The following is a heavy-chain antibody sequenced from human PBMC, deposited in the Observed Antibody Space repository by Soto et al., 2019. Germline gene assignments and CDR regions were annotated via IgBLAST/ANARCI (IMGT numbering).Heavy chain of an antibody. CDR1: GFTFNNYG. CDR3: AKDLDGSGMSNHYYYYCLDV. J-gene: IGHJ6*02. D-gene: IGHD3-10*01. V-gene: IGHV3-30*18. CDR2: ISSDGHNK. Sequence: GGSLRLSCSGSGFTFNNYGIHWVRQAPGKGLEWLAVISSDGHNKQYVDSVEGRFTISRDTSRNTVDLEMNTLRPEDTATYYCAKDLDGSGMSNHYYYYCLDVWGQGTTVTVSS.